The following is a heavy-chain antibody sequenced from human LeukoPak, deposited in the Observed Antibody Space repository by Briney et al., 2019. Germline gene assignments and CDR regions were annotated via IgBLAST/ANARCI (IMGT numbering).Heavy chain of an antibody. J-gene: IGHJ4*02. CDR1: GFTFSSYA. Sequence: PGGSLRLSCAASGFTFSSYAMSWVRQAPGKGLEWVSLISGSGGATYYADSVKGRFTISRDSSKNTLFLQMNSLRAEDTAVYYCARDSVACRGGSCYRGGVYYFDYWGQGTLVTVSS. V-gene: IGHV3-23*01. CDR2: ISGSGGAT. CDR3: ARDSVACRGGSCYRGGVYYFDY. D-gene: IGHD2-15*01.